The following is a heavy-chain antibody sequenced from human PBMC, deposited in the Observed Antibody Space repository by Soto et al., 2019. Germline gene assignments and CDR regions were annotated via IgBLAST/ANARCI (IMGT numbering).Heavy chain of an antibody. CDR3: ARHCLDCSSSKHFDY. D-gene: IGHD6-6*01. CDR2: IDPSDSYT. J-gene: IGHJ4*02. Sequence: PGESLKISCKGSGYSFTSYWISWVRQMPGKGLEWMGRIDPSDSYTNYSPSFQGHVTISADKSISTAYLQWSSLKASDTAMYYCARHCLDCSSSKHFDYWGQGTLVTVS. CDR1: GYSFTSYW. V-gene: IGHV5-10-1*01.